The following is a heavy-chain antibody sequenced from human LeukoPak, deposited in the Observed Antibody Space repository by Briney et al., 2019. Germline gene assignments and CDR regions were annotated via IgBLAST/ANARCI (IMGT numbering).Heavy chain of an antibody. D-gene: IGHD3-22*01. CDR2: IIPIFGTA. V-gene: IGHV1-69*13. Sequence: SVKVSCKASGGTFSSYAISWVRQAPGQGLEWMGGIIPIFGTANYAQKFQGRVTITADESTSTAYMELSSLRSEDTAVYYCATEGVNYYDSRGALKYFQHWGQGTLVTVSS. CDR3: ATEGVNYYDSRGALKYFQH. J-gene: IGHJ1*01. CDR1: GGTFSSYA.